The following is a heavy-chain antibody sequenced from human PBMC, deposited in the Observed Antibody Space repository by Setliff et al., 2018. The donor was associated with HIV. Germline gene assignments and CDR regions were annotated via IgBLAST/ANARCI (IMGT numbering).Heavy chain of an antibody. CDR1: GGSFSGYF. CDR2: INHSGTT. Sequence: SETLSLTCAVYGGSFSGYFWTWIRQPPGKGLEWIGEINHSGTTNYSPSLKSRVAISVEMSKNQFSLKLSSVTPADTAVYYCNIYYYYYMDVWGKGTTVTVSS. CDR3: NIYYYYYMDV. J-gene: IGHJ6*03. V-gene: IGHV4-34*01.